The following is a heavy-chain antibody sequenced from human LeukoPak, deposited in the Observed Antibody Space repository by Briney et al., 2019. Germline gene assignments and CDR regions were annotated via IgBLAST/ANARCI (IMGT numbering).Heavy chain of an antibody. J-gene: IGHJ4*02. CDR1: GGPISSYY. Sequence: SETLSLTCTVSGGPISSYYWSWIRQPPGKGLEWIGSIYYSGITYYNPSLKSRVTISVEASNNQFSLKLSSVTAADTAMYYCARLLIYCSSTSCHFDYWGQGTLVTVSS. D-gene: IGHD2-2*01. V-gene: IGHV4-59*05. CDR3: ARLLIYCSSTSCHFDY. CDR2: IYYSGIT.